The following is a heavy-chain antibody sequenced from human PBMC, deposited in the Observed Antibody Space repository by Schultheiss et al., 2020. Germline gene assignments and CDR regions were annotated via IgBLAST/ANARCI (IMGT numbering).Heavy chain of an antibody. V-gene: IGHV3-49*03. D-gene: IGHD2-15*01. CDR2: IRSKAYGGTT. CDR1: GGSFSGYY. CDR3: TREDCSGGSCYLDSGY. Sequence: LSLTCAVYGGSFSGYYWSWIRQPPGKGLEWVGFIRSKAYGGTTEYAASVKGRFTISRDDSKSIAYLQMNSLKTEDTAVYYCTREDCSGGSCYLDSGYWGQGTLVTVSS. J-gene: IGHJ4*02.